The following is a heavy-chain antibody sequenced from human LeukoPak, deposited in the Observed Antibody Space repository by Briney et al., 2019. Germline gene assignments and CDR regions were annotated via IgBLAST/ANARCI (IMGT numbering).Heavy chain of an antibody. CDR2: INPNSGDT. Sequence: ASVKVSCKASGYTFTGYYIHWMRQAPGQGLERMGWINPNSGDTRFAQKFQGRVTMTGDTSITTAYMELIRLRSDDTAVYYCARDGNFDYWGQGTLVTVSS. D-gene: IGHD1-26*01. J-gene: IGHJ4*02. CDR1: GYTFTGYY. V-gene: IGHV1-2*02. CDR3: ARDGNFDY.